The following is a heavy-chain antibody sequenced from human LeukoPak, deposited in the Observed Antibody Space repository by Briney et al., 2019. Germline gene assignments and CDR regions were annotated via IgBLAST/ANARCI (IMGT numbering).Heavy chain of an antibody. CDR1: GDSISSGRYY. V-gene: IGHV4-39*07. CDR3: ARGRQDVTMIVVVMTAVSYYLDV. J-gene: IGHJ6*03. CDR2: INYGGST. D-gene: IGHD3-22*01. Sequence: SETLSLTCTVSGDSISSGRYYWGWIRQPPGKGLEWIGSINYGGSTYSHPPLKSRVTMSVDTSKNQFSLELSSVTAADTAVYYCARGRQDVTMIVVVMTAVSYYLDVWGKGTTVTVS.